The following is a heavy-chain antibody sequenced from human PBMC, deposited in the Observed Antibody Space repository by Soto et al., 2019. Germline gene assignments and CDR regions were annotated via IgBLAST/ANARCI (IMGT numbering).Heavy chain of an antibody. CDR3: ARMVRGSNIDYYHYMDV. V-gene: IGHV1-18*01. J-gene: IGHJ6*03. CDR2: ISVDNGDT. D-gene: IGHD3-10*01. Sequence: QVELVQSGAEVKKPGASVKVSCKASGYTFRSHGISWVRQAPGQGLEWMGWISVDNGDTNYAQKLQGRVTVTTDTSTSTAYMELRSLRSEDTPVYYCARMVRGSNIDYYHYMDVWGKGTPVTVSS. CDR1: GYTFRSHG.